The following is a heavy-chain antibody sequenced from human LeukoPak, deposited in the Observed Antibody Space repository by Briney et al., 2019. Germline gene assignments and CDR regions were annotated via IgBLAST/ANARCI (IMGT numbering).Heavy chain of an antibody. CDR1: GFIFSSYA. Sequence: GGSLRLSCAASGFIFSSYAMSWVRQAPGKGLKWVSAISSSGGGTYYADPVKGRFTISRDNSKNTLYLQMNSLRAEDTAVYYCARGDSSGYYYFDYWGQGTLVTVSS. D-gene: IGHD6-19*01. CDR3: ARGDSSGYYYFDY. CDR2: ISSSGGGT. J-gene: IGHJ4*02. V-gene: IGHV3-23*01.